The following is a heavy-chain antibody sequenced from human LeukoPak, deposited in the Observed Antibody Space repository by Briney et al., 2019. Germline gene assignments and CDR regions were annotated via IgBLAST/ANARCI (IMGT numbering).Heavy chain of an antibody. CDR1: GFTFSSYW. V-gene: IGHV3-7*01. Sequence: GGSLRLSCAASGFTFSSYWMSWVRQAPGKGLEWVANIKQDGSEKYYVDSVKGRFTISRDNAKNSLYLQMNSLRAEDTAVYYCARVRFFNYYYSDYWGQGTLVTVSS. D-gene: IGHD3-3*01. J-gene: IGHJ4*02. CDR3: ARVRFFNYYYSDY. CDR2: IKQDGSEK.